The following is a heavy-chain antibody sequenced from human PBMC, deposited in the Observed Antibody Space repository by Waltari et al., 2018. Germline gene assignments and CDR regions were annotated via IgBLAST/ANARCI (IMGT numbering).Heavy chain of an antibody. CDR2: IDLSSGGT. Sequence: QVQLVQSGAEVQKPGASVTVSGKASGYNFPAYNMPWVRQAPGQGLEWMGRIDLSSGGTTYGQKFQDRVTMTWDTSISTAYMELNRLTSDDTAMYSCGRDNWGTYDYWGQGSLVTVSS. CDR1: GYNFPAYN. D-gene: IGHD3-16*01. J-gene: IGHJ4*02. V-gene: IGHV1-2*06. CDR3: GRDNWGTYDY.